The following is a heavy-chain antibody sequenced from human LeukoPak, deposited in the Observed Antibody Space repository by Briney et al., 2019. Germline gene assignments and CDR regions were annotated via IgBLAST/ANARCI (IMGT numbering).Heavy chain of an antibody. CDR3: AGGYDSSGYYYAPIDY. CDR2: ISSSSSYI. V-gene: IGHV3-21*01. CDR1: GFTFSSYS. Sequence: GGSLRLSCAASGFTFSSYSMNWVRQAPGMGLEWVSSISSSSSYIYYADSVKGRFTISRDNAKNSLYLQMNSLRAEDTAVYYCAGGYDSSGYYYAPIDYWGQGTLVTVSS. J-gene: IGHJ4*02. D-gene: IGHD3-22*01.